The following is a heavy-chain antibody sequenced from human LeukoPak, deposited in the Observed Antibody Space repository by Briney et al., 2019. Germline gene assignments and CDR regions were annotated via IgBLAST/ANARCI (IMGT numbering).Heavy chain of an antibody. D-gene: IGHD3-22*01. CDR2: IYYSGNS. Sequence: PSETLSLTCTVSGGSISTYYWSWIRQPPGKGLEWIGYIYYSGNSNYNPSLKSRVTISVDTSKNQFSLKLSSVTAADTAVYYCAGLGASGNGYLSWFDPWGQGALVTVSS. J-gene: IGHJ5*02. V-gene: IGHV4-59*01. CDR3: AGLGASGNGYLSWFDP. CDR1: GGSISTYY.